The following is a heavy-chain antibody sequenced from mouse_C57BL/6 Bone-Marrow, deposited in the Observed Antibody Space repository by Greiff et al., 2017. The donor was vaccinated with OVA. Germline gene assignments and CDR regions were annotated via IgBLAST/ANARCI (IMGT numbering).Heavy chain of an antibody. V-gene: IGHV1-50*01. J-gene: IGHJ3*01. CDR3: ASAVLAY. CDR1: GYTFTSYW. CDR2: IDPSDSYT. Sequence: QVQLQQPGAELVKPGASVKLSCKASGYTFTSYWMQWVKQRPGQGLEWIGEIDPSDSYTNYNQKFKGKATLTEDTSSSTAYMQLNSLTSEDSAVYYCASAVLAYWGQGTLVTVSA.